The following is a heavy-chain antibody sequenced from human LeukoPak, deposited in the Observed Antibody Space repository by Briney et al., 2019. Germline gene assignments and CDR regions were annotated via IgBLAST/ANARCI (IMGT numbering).Heavy chain of an antibody. CDR1: GYTFTGYY. D-gene: IGHD3-3*01. Sequence: GATVKISCKASGYTFTGYYMHWVRQAPGQGLEWMGWINPNSGGTNYAQKFQGRVTITRNTSISTAYMELSSLRSEDTAVYYCARGFPYYDFWSGYLHPIRYAFDIWGQGTMVTVSS. CDR2: INPNSGGT. V-gene: IGHV1-2*02. J-gene: IGHJ3*02. CDR3: ARGFPYYDFWSGYLHPIRYAFDI.